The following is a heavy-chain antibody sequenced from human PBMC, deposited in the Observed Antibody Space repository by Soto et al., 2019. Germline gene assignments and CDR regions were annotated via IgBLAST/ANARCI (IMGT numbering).Heavy chain of an antibody. CDR2: ISYDGSNK. Sequence: GGSLRLSCAASGFTFSSYAMHWVRQAPGKGLEWVAVISYDGSNKYYADSVKGRFTISRDNSKNTLYLQMNSLRAEDTAVYYCARDTWRSDCYYGMDVWGQGTTVTVSS. J-gene: IGHJ6*02. CDR3: ARDTWRSDCYYGMDV. CDR1: GFTFSSYA. V-gene: IGHV3-30-3*01.